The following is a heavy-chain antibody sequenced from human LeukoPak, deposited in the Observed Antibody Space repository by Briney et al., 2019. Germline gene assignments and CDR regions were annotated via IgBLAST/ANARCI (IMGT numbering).Heavy chain of an antibody. Sequence: GASVTVSCKASGYTFTNNYLHWVRQAPGQGLEWMGMIYPRDSSTSYAQNFQGRVTVTRDTSTTTVHMELRGLRSEDTAVYYCARDQEGFDYWGQGTVVTVSS. J-gene: IGHJ4*02. V-gene: IGHV1-46*01. CDR2: IYPRDSST. CDR3: ARDQEGFDY. CDR1: GYTFTNNY.